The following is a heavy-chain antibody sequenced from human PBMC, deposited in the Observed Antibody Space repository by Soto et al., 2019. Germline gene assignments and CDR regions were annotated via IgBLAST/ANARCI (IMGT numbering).Heavy chain of an antibody. CDR1: GYTFTSYD. D-gene: IGHD3-9*01. CDR3: ARASHRYFDWSPYYYYYYYMDV. CDR2: MNPNSGNT. J-gene: IGHJ6*03. Sequence: GASVKVSCKASGYTFTSYDTNWVRQATGQGLEWMGWMNPNSGNTGYAQKFQGRVTMTKNTSISTAYMELSSLRSEDTAVYYCARASHRYFDWSPYYYYYYYMDVWGKGTTVTSP. V-gene: IGHV1-8*01.